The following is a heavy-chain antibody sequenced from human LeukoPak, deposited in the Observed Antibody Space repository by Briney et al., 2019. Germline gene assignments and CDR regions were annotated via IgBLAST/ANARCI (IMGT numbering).Heavy chain of an antibody. V-gene: IGHV4-4*07. CDR3: ARANFLYCSSTTCLFDY. CDR1: GVSISHYY. J-gene: IGHJ4*02. CDR2: IDTSGST. Sequence: SETLSLTCTVSGVSISHYYWTWIRQPAGGGLEWIGRIDTSGSTNYNPSLESRVTMSSDTSNNQFSLNLMSVAAADTAVYYCARANFLYCSSTTCLFDYWGQGTLVIVSS. D-gene: IGHD2-2*01.